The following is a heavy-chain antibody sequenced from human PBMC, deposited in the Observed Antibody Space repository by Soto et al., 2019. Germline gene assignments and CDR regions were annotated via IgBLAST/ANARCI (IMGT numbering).Heavy chain of an antibody. Sequence: GGSLRLSCAASGFTFSSYAMSWVRQAPGKGLEWVSAISGSGGSTYYADSVKGRFTVSRDNSKSTLYLQVDSLRPEDAAVYYCARDPKTSGGQHWAFNYFDSWGQGTLVTVSS. J-gene: IGHJ4*02. V-gene: IGHV3-23*01. D-gene: IGHD7-27*01. CDR3: ARDPKTSGGQHWAFNYFDS. CDR2: ISGSGGST. CDR1: GFTFSSYA.